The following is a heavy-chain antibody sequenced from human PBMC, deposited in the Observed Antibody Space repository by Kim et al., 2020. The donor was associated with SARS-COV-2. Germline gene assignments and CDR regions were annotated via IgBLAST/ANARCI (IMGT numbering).Heavy chain of an antibody. J-gene: IGHJ4*02. CDR1: GYTFTSYA. V-gene: IGHV7-4-1*02. CDR2: INTNTGNP. D-gene: IGHD3-3*01. Sequence: ASVKVSCKASGYTFTSYAMNWVRQAPGQGLEWMGWINTNTGNPTYAQGFTGRFVFSLDTSVSTAYLQISSLKAEDTAVYYCASGVYDFWSGYYIDYWGQGTLVTVSS. CDR3: ASGVYDFWSGYYIDY.